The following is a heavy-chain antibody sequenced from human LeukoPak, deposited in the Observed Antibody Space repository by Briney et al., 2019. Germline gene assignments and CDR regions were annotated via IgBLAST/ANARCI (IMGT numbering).Heavy chain of an antibody. CDR3: ARNPIHDHPYYFDY. CDR1: GFTFSSYG. Sequence: TGGSLRLSCAASGFTFSSYGMHWVRQAPGKGLEWVAVIWYDGSNKYYADSVKGRFTISRDNSKNTLYLQMNSLRAEDTAVYYCARNPIHDHPYYFDYWGQGTLVTVSS. CDR2: IWYDGSNK. V-gene: IGHV3-33*01. D-gene: IGHD1-1*01. J-gene: IGHJ4*02.